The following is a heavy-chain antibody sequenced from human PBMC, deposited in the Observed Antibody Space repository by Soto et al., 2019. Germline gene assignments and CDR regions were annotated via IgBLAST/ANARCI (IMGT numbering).Heavy chain of an antibody. CDR3: ARSSIEPRVFMYPFDS. J-gene: IGHJ4*02. V-gene: IGHV4-39*01. CDR1: GDSITSSSHY. CDR2: IYYDGNT. D-gene: IGHD6-6*01. Sequence: QLQLQESGPGLVKPSETLSLTCTVSGDSITSSSHYWGWIRQPPGKGLECIANIYYDGNTYYNPSRKSRVAISLDTSKNQFSLRLNSVTAADTAVYYCARSSIEPRVFMYPFDSWGQGTLVTVSS.